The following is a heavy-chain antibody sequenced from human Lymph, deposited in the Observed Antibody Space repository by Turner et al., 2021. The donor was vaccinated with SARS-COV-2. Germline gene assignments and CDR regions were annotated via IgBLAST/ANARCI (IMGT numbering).Heavy chain of an antibody. J-gene: IGHJ4*02. D-gene: IGHD3-10*01. CDR2: INPNSGGT. Sequence: QVQPVQSGAAGKKPGATVKVSGKARGHTFTGYYIHWVRQAPGQGLEWMGWINPNSGGTNDAQRFQASVTRTRDTSLSTANMQLSRLRCDDTAVYYCARSRDIQSMVQGVDPFDYWGQGTLVTVSS. CDR3: ARSRDIQSMVQGVDPFDY. CDR1: GHTFTGYY. V-gene: IGHV1-2*02.